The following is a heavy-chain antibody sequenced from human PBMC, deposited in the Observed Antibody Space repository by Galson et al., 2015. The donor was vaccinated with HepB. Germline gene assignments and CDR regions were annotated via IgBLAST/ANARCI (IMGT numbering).Heavy chain of an antibody. CDR2: TSAYNRTT. CDR3: ARGALVVGVAATQNNRFDP. V-gene: IGHV1-18*01. Sequence: SVKVSCKASGYTFSCYPCTWVRQGSRQRLVWMGWTSAYNRTTIHAQMLQGRVTLTTDRSTSTAYMELRSLRSDDTAIYYCARGALVVGVAATQNNRFDPWGQGTLVTVSS. J-gene: IGHJ5*02. CDR1: GYTFSCYP. D-gene: IGHD2-15*01.